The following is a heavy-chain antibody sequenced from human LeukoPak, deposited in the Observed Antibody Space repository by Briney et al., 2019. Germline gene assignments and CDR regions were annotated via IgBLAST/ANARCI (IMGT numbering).Heavy chain of an antibody. J-gene: IGHJ4*02. CDR2: IDYSGST. CDR3: ARVIGYDQLDY. CDR1: GGSISSGDYY. Sequence: SETLSLTCSVSGGSISSGDYYWSWIRQHPGKGLEWIGYIDYSGSTYYNPTLKSRVSISVSTSKNRFSLQLSSVTAADTAVYYCARVIGYDQLDYWGQGTLVTVSS. D-gene: IGHD5-12*01. V-gene: IGHV4-31*03.